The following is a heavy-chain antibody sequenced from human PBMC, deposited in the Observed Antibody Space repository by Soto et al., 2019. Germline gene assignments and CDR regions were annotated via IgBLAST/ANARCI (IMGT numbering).Heavy chain of an antibody. CDR1: GFTFSNAW. CDR3: TTRGDFWSGYYPYYYYGMDV. Sequence: GGSLRLSCAASGFTFSNAWMDWARQAPGKGLEWVGRIKSKTDGGTTDYAAPVKGRFTISRDDSKNTLYLQMNSLKTEDTAVYYCTTRGDFWSGYYPYYYYGMDVWGQGTTVTVSS. V-gene: IGHV3-15*07. CDR2: IKSKTDGGTT. D-gene: IGHD3-3*01. J-gene: IGHJ6*02.